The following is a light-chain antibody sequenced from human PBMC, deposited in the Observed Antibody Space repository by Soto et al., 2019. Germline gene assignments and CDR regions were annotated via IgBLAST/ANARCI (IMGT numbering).Light chain of an antibody. CDR1: QNVNNW. CDR3: QQYNTYWT. CDR2: DAS. Sequence: DIQMTQFPSALSASVGDRVTITCRARQNVNNWLAWYQHKPGKAPQLLIYDASVLESGVPSRFSGSGSGTEFTLAINGLQSDDFATYYCQQYNTYWTFGPGTKGEVE. V-gene: IGKV1-5*01. J-gene: IGKJ1*01.